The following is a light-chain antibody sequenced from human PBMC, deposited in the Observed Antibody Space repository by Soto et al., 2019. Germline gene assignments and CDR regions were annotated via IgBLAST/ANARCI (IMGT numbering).Light chain of an antibody. CDR1: QGISRW. V-gene: IGKV1-12*01. CDR2: GAS. CDR3: QQASRFPPT. J-gene: IGKJ1*01. Sequence: DIQMTQSPSSLFASVGDRVTITCRASQGISRWLVWYQQKPGKAPNLLIYGASTLPTGVPSRFSGGGSGKDFTLTITGLQPEDFATYYCQQASRFPPTFGQGTEVQVK.